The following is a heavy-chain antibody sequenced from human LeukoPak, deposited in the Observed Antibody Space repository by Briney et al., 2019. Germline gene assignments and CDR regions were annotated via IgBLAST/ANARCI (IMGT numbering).Heavy chain of an antibody. CDR3: ARGRGYFDY. J-gene: IGHJ4*02. CDR1: GVSFRGYH. CDR2: IYYSGST. Sequence: PSEALSLTCAVYGVSFRGYHWSWLRQPPGKGLEWIGYIYYSGSTNYNPSLKSRVTISVDTSKNQFSLKLSAVTAADTAVYYCARGRGYFDYWGQGTLVTVSS. V-gene: IGHV4-59*01. D-gene: IGHD3-10*01.